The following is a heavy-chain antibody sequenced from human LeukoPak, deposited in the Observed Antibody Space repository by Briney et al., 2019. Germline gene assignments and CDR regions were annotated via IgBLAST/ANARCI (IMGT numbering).Heavy chain of an antibody. D-gene: IGHD3-22*01. CDR1: GFTFSSYA. Sequence: GRSLRLSCAASGFTFSSYAMHWDRQAPGKGLEWVAVISYDGSNKYYADSVKGRFTISRDNSKNTLYLQMNSLRAEDTAVYYCARGGTITMIAVATGAFDIWGQGTMVTVSS. V-gene: IGHV3-30-3*01. CDR3: ARGGTITMIAVATGAFDI. J-gene: IGHJ3*02. CDR2: ISYDGSNK.